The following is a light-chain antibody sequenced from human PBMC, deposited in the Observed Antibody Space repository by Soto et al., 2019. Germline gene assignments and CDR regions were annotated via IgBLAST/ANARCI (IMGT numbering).Light chain of an antibody. V-gene: IGLV2-14*01. CDR3: SSFTSSITYV. Sequence: QSALTQPASVSGSPGQSITISCTGTSSDVGGFNYVSWYQQQPGRAPKLILYEVSNRPSGVAHRFTGSKSGNTASLTISGLQAEDEADYYCSSFTSSITYVFGTGTKVA. J-gene: IGLJ1*01. CDR2: EVS. CDR1: SSDVGGFNY.